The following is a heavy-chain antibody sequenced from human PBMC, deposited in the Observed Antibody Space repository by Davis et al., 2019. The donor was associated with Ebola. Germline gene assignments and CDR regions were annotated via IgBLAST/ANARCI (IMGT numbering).Heavy chain of an antibody. D-gene: IGHD5-18*01. V-gene: IGHV4-34*01. Sequence: PGGSLRLSCAVYGGSFSGYYWSWIRQPPGKGLEWIGEINHSGSTNYNPSLKRRVTIPVDTSKNQFSLKLSSVTAADTAVYYCARDRGYSYGYGFDYWGQGTLVTVSS. J-gene: IGHJ4*02. CDR1: GGSFSGYY. CDR2: INHSGST. CDR3: ARDRGYSYGYGFDY.